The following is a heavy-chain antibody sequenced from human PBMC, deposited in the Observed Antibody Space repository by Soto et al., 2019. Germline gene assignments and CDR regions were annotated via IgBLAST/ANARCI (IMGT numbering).Heavy chain of an antibody. D-gene: IGHD3-10*01. CDR1: GYSSTNYA. V-gene: IGHV1-3*01. Sequence: QVQLVQSGAEVEKPVASVQISCKASGYSSTNYAIHWVRQAPGQRLEWMGWINAGNGHTIYSKKFQDRVTITRDTSTRTSYMELSSLGSEDTAVYYCATSPRGMGSYSNPFDMWGQGTKVTVTS. CDR3: ATSPRGMGSYSNPFDM. CDR2: INAGNGHT. J-gene: IGHJ3*02.